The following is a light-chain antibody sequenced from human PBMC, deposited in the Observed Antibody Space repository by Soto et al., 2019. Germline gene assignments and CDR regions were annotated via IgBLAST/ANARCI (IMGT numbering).Light chain of an antibody. J-gene: IGLJ2*01. CDR3: SSYTSSRTVV. CDR2: DVS. Sequence: QSVLTQPAYVSGSPGQSITISCTGTSSDVGAYNYVSWYQRHPGKAPKLMIYDVSNRPSGVSNRFSGSKSGNTASLTISGLQAEDEADYYCSSYTSSRTVVFGGGTQLTVL. CDR1: SSDVGAYNY. V-gene: IGLV2-14*03.